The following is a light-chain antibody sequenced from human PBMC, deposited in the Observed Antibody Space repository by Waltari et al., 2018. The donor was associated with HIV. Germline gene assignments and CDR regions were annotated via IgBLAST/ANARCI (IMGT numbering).Light chain of an antibody. V-gene: IGLV10-54*01. Sequence: QQRLTQPPSVPACSKPTATLTCAGESNNVRHHKAAWLQQHQRPPHKLLSYRNNNRPSGISVRLSATRSGNTASLTITVLQPEDEPDYYCPAWDSSFSAWVFGGGTKLTVL. CDR2: RNN. J-gene: IGLJ3*02. CDR1: SNNVRHHK. CDR3: PAWDSSFSAWV.